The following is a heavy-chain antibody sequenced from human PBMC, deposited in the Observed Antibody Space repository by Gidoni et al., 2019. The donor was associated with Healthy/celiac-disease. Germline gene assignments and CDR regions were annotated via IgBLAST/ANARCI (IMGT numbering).Heavy chain of an antibody. V-gene: IGHV1-69*06. Sequence: QVQLVQSGAEVKKPGSSLKVSCKASGGTFSSYAISWVRQAPGQGLEGMGGVIPIFGTANYAQKFQGRVTIPADKSTSTAYMELSSLRSEDTAVYYCARDGNSYYDFWSGSQNWFDPWGQGTLVTVSS. J-gene: IGHJ5*02. CDR3: ARDGNSYYDFWSGSQNWFDP. D-gene: IGHD3-3*01. CDR1: GGTFSSYA. CDR2: VIPIFGTA.